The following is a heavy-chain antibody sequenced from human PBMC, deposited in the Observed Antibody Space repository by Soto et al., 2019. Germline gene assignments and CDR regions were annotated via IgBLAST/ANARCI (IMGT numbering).Heavy chain of an antibody. CDR3: AKDRPQSSGLDY. CDR1: GFTFSSYG. CDR2: ISYDGSNK. Sequence: GGSLRLSCAATGFTFSSYGIHWVRQAPGKGLEWVAVISYDGSNKYYADSVKGRFTISRDNSKNTLYLQMNSLRAEDTAVYYCAKDRPQSSGLDYWGQGTLVPVSS. V-gene: IGHV3-30*18. D-gene: IGHD3-22*01. J-gene: IGHJ4*02.